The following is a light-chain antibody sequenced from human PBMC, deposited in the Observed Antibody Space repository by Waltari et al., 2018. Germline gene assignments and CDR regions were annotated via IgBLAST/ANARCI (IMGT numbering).Light chain of an antibody. J-gene: IGKJ4*01. Sequence: EIVLTQSPGPLSLSPGERATLSCSASQSFSSSSLAWYQQKPGQAPRLLIYGASSRAAGCPDRFSGSGSGTDFTLTISRLEPEDFAVYYCQQYGTSPPLTFGGGTKVEIK. V-gene: IGKV3-20*01. CDR2: GAS. CDR1: QSFSSSS. CDR3: QQYGTSPPLT.